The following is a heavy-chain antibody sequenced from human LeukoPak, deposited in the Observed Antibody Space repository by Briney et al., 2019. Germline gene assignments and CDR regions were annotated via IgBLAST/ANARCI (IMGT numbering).Heavy chain of an antibody. Sequence: PGGSLRLSCAASGFTFSSYAMSWVRQAPGKGLEWVSAISGSGGSTYYADSVKGRFTISRDNSKNTLYLQMNTLRAEDTAVYYCAREGYSYGAYFDYWGQGTLVTVSS. CDR2: ISGSGGST. J-gene: IGHJ4*02. V-gene: IGHV3-23*01. D-gene: IGHD5-18*01. CDR1: GFTFSSYA. CDR3: AREGYSYGAYFDY.